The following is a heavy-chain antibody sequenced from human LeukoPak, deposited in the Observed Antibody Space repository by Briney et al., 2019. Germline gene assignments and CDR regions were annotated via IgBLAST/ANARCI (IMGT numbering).Heavy chain of an antibody. CDR2: ISYDGSNK. V-gene: IGHV3-30-3*01. J-gene: IGHJ4*02. CDR3: APSSSGYYVHFDY. Sequence: PGGSLRLSCAASGFTFSSYTMHWVRQAPGEGLEWVAVISYDGSNKYYADSVKGRFTISRDNSKNTLYLQMNSLRADDTAVYYCAPSSSGYYVHFDYCGQGTLVTVSS. CDR1: GFTFSSYT. D-gene: IGHD3-22*01.